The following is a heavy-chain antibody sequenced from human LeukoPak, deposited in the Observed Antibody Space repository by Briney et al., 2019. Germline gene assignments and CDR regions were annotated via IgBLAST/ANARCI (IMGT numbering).Heavy chain of an antibody. D-gene: IGHD4-17*01. Sequence: VASVKVSCKASGGTFSSYAISWVRQAPGQGLEWIGRIIPIFGTANYAQKFQGRVTITTDESTSTAYMELSSLRSEDTAVYYCAIQPRNYGDYRGRYFDYWGQGTLVTVSS. V-gene: IGHV1-69*05. CDR3: AIQPRNYGDYRGRYFDY. CDR1: GGTFSSYA. CDR2: IIPIFGTA. J-gene: IGHJ4*02.